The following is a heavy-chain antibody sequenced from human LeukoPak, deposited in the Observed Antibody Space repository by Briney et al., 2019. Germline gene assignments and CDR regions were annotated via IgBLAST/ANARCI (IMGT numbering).Heavy chain of an antibody. V-gene: IGHV1-69*06. CDR1: GGTFSSYA. Sequence: SVKVSCKASGGTFSSYAISWVRQAPGQGLECVGGIIPIFGTANYAQKFQGRVTITADKSTSTAYMELSSLRSEDTAVYYCARPTSSGWYGSYFDYWGQGTLVTVSS. D-gene: IGHD6-19*01. CDR2: IIPIFGTA. J-gene: IGHJ4*02. CDR3: ARPTSSGWYGSYFDY.